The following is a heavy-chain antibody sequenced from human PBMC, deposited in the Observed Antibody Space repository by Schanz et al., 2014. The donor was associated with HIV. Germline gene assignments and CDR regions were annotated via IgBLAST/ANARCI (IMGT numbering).Heavy chain of an antibody. J-gene: IGHJ5*02. D-gene: IGHD1-1*01. V-gene: IGHV1-69*01. Sequence: QVQLVQSGAEVKKPGSSLKISCKASGGTFSSHGIGWVRQAPGQGLEWIGGIIPIFGRSDYAQKFLGRVTISADESTSTGYMDLSNLRSDDTAVYYCATCLITIGCSSWGQGTLVTVSS. CDR2: IIPIFGRS. CDR1: GGTFSSHG. CDR3: ATCLITIGCSS.